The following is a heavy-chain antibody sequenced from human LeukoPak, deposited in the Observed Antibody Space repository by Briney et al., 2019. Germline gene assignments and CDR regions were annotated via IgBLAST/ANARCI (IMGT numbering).Heavy chain of an antibody. CDR3: AAVVAANPY. D-gene: IGHD5-12*01. CDR2: ISSSSSYI. V-gene: IGHV3-21*01. Sequence: GGSLRLSCAASGFTFSSYSMNWVRQAPGKGLEWVSSISSSSSYIYYADSVKGRFTISRDNAKNTVYLEMNNLRAEDTAVYYCAAVVAANPYWGPGTLVTVSS. J-gene: IGHJ4*02. CDR1: GFTFSSYS.